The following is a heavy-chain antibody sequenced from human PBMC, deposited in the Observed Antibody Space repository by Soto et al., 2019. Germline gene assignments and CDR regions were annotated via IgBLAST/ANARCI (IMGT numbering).Heavy chain of an antibody. CDR1: GFTSSNYW. CDR2: INSDGSVS. V-gene: IGHV3-74*02. CDR3: ARGDCVGGTCYSLAGSFYYYMDV. D-gene: IGHD2-15*01. J-gene: IGHJ6*03. Sequence: EVQLVESGGGLVQPGGSLRLSCAASGFTSSNYWMYWVRQAPGKGLEWVSRINSDGSVSSHADSVRGRLTISRDNVKNTLYLHMDSLRAEDTAVYFCARGDCVGGTCYSLAGSFYYYMDVWGKGTTVTVFS.